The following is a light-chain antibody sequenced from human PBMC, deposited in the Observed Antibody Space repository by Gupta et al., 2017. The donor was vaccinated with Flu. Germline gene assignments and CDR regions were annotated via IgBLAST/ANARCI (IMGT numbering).Light chain of an antibody. CDR3: QQSDSTPIT. V-gene: IGKV1-39*01. CDR2: AAS. CDR1: QSISSY. J-gene: IGKJ5*01. Sequence: DIQTTQSPSSLSASVGDRVTITCRASQSISSYLNWYQQKPGKAPKLLIYAASSLQSGVPSRFSGSGSGTDFTLTISRLQPEDFATYYCQQSDSTPITFGQGTRLEIK.